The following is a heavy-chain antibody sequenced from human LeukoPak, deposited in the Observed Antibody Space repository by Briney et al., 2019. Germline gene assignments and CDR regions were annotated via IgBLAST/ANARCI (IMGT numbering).Heavy chain of an antibody. V-gene: IGHV4-39*01. D-gene: IGHD3-22*01. CDR3: ARQYYDRTGYYYFDH. J-gene: IGHJ4*02. Sequence: SETLSLTCTVSGDAITGSTYYWGWIRQPPGKGLEWIGSMYYGGSTYSNPSLKSRVTIAADTSKNQFSLKLSSVTAADTATYYCARQYYDRTGYYYFDHWTQGTLVTVSS. CDR1: GDAITGSTYY. CDR2: MYYGGST.